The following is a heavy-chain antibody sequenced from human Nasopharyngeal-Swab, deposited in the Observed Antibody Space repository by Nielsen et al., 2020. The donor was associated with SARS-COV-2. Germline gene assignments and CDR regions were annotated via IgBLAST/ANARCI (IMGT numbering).Heavy chain of an antibody. V-gene: IGHV1-18*01. CDR2: NSAYNGNT. J-gene: IGHJ4*02. D-gene: IGHD3-22*01. CDR3: AREAAVIVTYYYDSSGYYLFDY. Sequence: WARQAPGQGLEWMGWNSAYNGNTNYAQKRQGRVTMTTDTSTSTAYMELRSLRSDDTAVYYCAREAAVIVTYYYDSSGYYLFDYWGQGTLVTVSS.